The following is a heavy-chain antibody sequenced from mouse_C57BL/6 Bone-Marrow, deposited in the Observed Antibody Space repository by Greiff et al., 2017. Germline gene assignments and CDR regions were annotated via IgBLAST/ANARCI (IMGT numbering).Heavy chain of an antibody. CDR2: INPGSGGT. CDR1: GYAFTNYL. V-gene: IGHV1-54*01. D-gene: IGHD1-1*01. CDR3: ARYDYGSYFDY. J-gene: IGHJ2*01. Sequence: VQLVESGAELVRPGTSVKVSCKASGYAFTNYLIEWVKQRPGQGLEWIGVINPGSGGTKYNEKFKGKATLTADKASSTAYMQLSSLTSEDSAVYFCARYDYGSYFDYWDQGTTLTVTS.